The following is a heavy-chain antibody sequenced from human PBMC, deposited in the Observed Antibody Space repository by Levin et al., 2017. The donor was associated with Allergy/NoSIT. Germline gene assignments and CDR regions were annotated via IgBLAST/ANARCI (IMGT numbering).Heavy chain of an antibody. Sequence: GGSLRLSCAASGFTFRTNAMSWVRQAPGKGLEWVSSAGTSGGSTYYADSVKGRFTISRDNSKNTLSLQMNTLRAEDTAVYYCARGFRYFDWTFDYWGLGTLVTVSS. CDR3: ARGFRYFDWTFDY. D-gene: IGHD3-9*01. CDR2: AGTSGGST. V-gene: IGHV3-23*01. J-gene: IGHJ4*02. CDR1: GFTFRTNA.